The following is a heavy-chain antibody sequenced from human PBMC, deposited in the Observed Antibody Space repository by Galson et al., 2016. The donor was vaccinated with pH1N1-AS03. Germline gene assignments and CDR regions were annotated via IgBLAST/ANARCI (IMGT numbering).Heavy chain of an antibody. J-gene: IGHJ4*02. Sequence: ETLSLTCGVSGVSLNFFSWSWIRQPPGKGLEFIGEINHSGDAKYNPSLQSRVTISVDKSKNQFSLKVNSVSAADTALYYCARQRAELGAHDYWGQGTLFIVSS. V-gene: IGHV4-34*01. CDR1: GVSLNFFS. CDR3: ARQRAELGAHDY. CDR2: INHSGDA. D-gene: IGHD1-26*01.